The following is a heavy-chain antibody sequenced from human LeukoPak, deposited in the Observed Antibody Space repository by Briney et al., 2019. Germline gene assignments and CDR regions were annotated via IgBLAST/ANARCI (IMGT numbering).Heavy chain of an antibody. CDR3: VSFYETY. Sequence: HPGGSLRLSCAASGNYWMYWVRQAPGKGLVWVSHINSDGSWTSYADSVKGRFTISKDNAKNTVYLQMNNLRAEDTAVYYCVSFYETYWGRGTLVTVSS. CDR1: GNYW. J-gene: IGHJ4*02. V-gene: IGHV3-74*01. D-gene: IGHD2-2*01. CDR2: INSDGSWT.